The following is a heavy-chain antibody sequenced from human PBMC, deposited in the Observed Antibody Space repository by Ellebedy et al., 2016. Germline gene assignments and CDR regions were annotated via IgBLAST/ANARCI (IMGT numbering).Heavy chain of an antibody. Sequence: GESLKISCAASGFTFSSYGMHWVRQAPGKGLEWVAVIWYDGSNKYYADSVKGRFTISRDNSKNTLYLQMNSLRAEDTAVYYCARDAVGNCSSTSCYVKTGSVDPWGQGTLVTVSS. CDR1: GFTFSSYG. V-gene: IGHV3-33*08. CDR2: IWYDGSNK. D-gene: IGHD2-2*01. CDR3: ARDAVGNCSSTSCYVKTGSVDP. J-gene: IGHJ5*02.